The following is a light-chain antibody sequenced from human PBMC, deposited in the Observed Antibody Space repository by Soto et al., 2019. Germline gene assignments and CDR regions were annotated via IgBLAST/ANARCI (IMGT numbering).Light chain of an antibody. J-gene: IGKJ5*01. Sequence: EIQMPQPPSSLPASVGDRVTFSCRWSHDIRKFLAWFQQKTGKAPQSLIYAESRLHSWVPLKFSSQGSGTEFTLTINNLQPEDFATYYCQQYNTYPITFGQGTQVEIK. CDR1: HDIRKF. V-gene: IGKV1-16*02. CDR3: QQYNTYPIT. CDR2: AES.